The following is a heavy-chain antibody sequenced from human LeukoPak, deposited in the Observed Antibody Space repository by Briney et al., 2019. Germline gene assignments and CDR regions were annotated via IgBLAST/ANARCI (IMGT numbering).Heavy chain of an antibody. D-gene: IGHD3-22*01. J-gene: IGHJ4*02. CDR3: ARGHPRSTYYYDSNGRGDY. Sequence: SETLSLTCAVYGGSFSGYYWSWIRQPPGKGLEWIGEINHSGSTNYNPSLKSRVTISVDTSKNQFSLKLSSVTAADTAVYYCARGHPRSTYYYDSNGRGDYGGQGTLVTVSS. V-gene: IGHV4-34*01. CDR1: GGSFSGYY. CDR2: INHSGST.